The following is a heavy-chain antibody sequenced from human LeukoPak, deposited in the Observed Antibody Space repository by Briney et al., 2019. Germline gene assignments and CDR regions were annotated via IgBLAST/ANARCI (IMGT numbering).Heavy chain of an antibody. V-gene: IGHV4-34*01. J-gene: IGHJ4*02. CDR1: GASVTMGSYY. D-gene: IGHD2-2*01. Sequence: MPSETLSLTCSVSGASVTMGSYYWAWIRQPPGKGLEWIGEINHSGSTNYNPSLKSRITISVDTSKNQFSLKLSSVTAADTAVYYCARGLFTIDGLPQSSTSHYFDYWGQGTLVTVSS. CDR2: INHSGST. CDR3: ARGLFTIDGLPQSSTSHYFDY.